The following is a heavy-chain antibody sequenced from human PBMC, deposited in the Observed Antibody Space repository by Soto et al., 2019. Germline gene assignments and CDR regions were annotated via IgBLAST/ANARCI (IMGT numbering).Heavy chain of an antibody. J-gene: IGHJ4*02. V-gene: IGHV3-23*01. CDR2: ISGSGDST. Sequence: PGGSLRLSCAASGFTFSSYAMNWVRQAPGKGLEWVSVISGSGDSTYYADSVKGRFTISRGNSKNTLYLQMNSLRAEDTAVYYCARRSSGWYFDYWGQGTLVTVSS. CDR3: ARRSSGWYFDY. D-gene: IGHD6-19*01. CDR1: GFTFSSYA.